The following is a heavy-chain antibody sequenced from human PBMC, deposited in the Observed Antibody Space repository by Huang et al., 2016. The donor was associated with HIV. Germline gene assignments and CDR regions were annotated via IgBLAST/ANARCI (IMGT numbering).Heavy chain of an antibody. CDR2: FDPEIGET. CDR3: ATGFDVFFDF. CDR1: EYTLTELS. D-gene: IGHD3-9*01. V-gene: IGHV1-24*01. Sequence: QVQLVQSRAEVKKPGASVKVSCKVSEYTLTELSIHWVRQPPGNGLEWMGGFDPEIGETIYAQKVQGRVTMTEDTSTETAVMELSGLRPEDTAVYYCATGFDVFFDFWGQGTLVTVSS. J-gene: IGHJ4*02.